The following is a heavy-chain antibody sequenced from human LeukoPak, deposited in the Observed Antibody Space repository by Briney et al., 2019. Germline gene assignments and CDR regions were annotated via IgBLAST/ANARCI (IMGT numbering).Heavy chain of an antibody. D-gene: IGHD4/OR15-4a*01. CDR1: GFTFNTYA. J-gene: IGHJ4*02. CDR2: ISGSGDLT. CDR3: ATLNVDELMVLEDY. V-gene: IGHV3-23*01. Sequence: GGSLRLSCAASGFTFNTYAMSWVRQAPGKGLEWVSVISGSGDLTFYADSVRGRVTISRDNSRSTLYLQMNSLRAEDTAVYYCATLNVDELMVLEDYWGQGTLVTVSS.